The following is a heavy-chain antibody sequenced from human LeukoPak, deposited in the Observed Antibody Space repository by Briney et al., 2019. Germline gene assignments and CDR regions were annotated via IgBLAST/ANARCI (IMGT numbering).Heavy chain of an antibody. CDR2: INHSGST. Sequence: KASETLSLTCAVYGGSFSGYYWSWIRQPPGKGLEWIGEINHSGSTNYNPSLKSRVTISVDTSKNQFSLKLSSVTAADTAVCYCARFPPYYGDGGYWGQGTLVTVSS. CDR1: GGSFSGYY. J-gene: IGHJ4*02. CDR3: ARFPPYYGDGGY. V-gene: IGHV4-34*01. D-gene: IGHD4-17*01.